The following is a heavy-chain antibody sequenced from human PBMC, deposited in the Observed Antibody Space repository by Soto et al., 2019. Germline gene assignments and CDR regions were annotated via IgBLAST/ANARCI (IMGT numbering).Heavy chain of an antibody. CDR3: ARSPEPDSGWFYYFDY. CDR1: GGTFSSYA. D-gene: IGHD6-19*01. J-gene: IGHJ4*02. V-gene: IGHV1-69*01. Sequence: QVQLVQSGAEVKKPGSSVKVSCKASGGTFSSYAISWVRQAPGQGLEWMGGIIPIFGTANYAQKFQGRVTIAADESTSKAYMALRSLRSEDTAVYYCARSPEPDSGWFYYFDYWGQGTLVTVSS. CDR2: IIPIFGTA.